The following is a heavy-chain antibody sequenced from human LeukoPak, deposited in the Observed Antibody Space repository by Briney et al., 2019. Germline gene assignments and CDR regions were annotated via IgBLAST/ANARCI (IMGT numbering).Heavy chain of an antibody. V-gene: IGHV4-39*01. D-gene: IGHD3-10*01. J-gene: IGHJ6*03. Sequence: PSETLSLTCSVSGDTISTSDHYWGWIRQPPGKGLEWIGSIYYTGNTYYNPSLKSRVTMSVDTSKNQFSLKLSSVTAADTAVYYCVRHQEGMVRGVLYYMDVWGTGTTVTISS. CDR2: IYYTGNT. CDR3: VRHQEGMVRGVLYYMDV. CDR1: GDTISTSDHY.